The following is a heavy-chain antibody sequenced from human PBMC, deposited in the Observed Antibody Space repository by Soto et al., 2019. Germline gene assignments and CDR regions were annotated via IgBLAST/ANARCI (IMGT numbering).Heavy chain of an antibody. J-gene: IGHJ4*02. CDR2: IYYSGST. CDR1: GGSISSYY. V-gene: IGHV4-59*01. Sequence: QVQLQESGPGLVKPSETLSLTCTVSGGSISSYYWSWIRQPPGKGLEWIGYIYYSGSTNYNPSLKSRVTISVDTSKNQFSLKLSSVTAADTAVYYCARLAVAGVDYWGQGTLVPVSS. D-gene: IGHD6-19*01. CDR3: ARLAVAGVDY.